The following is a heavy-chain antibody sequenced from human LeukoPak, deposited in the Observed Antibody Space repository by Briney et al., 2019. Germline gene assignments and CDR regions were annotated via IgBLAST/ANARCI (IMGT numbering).Heavy chain of an antibody. V-gene: IGHV3-48*01. CDR1: GFTFSSYS. J-gene: IGHJ4*02. D-gene: IGHD5-12*01. CDR3: ANLGGGYDQYYFDY. Sequence: GGSLRLSCAASGFTFSSYSMNWVRQAPGKGLEWVSYISSSSSTIYYADSVKGRFTISRDNSKNTLYLQMNSLRAEDTAVYYCANLGGGYDQYYFDYWGQGTLVTVSS. CDR2: ISSSSSTI.